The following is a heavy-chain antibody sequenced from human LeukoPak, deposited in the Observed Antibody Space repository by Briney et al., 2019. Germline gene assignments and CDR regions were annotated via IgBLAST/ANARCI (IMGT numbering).Heavy chain of an antibody. J-gene: IGHJ4*02. Sequence: PGGSLRLSCAASGFTFSAYWMHWVRQAPGKGLVWVSRINNDGSSTTYADSVKGRFTISRDNAKNTLYLQMNSLRAEDTAVYYCARDPELAYYDSTGYEYWGQGTLVTVSS. D-gene: IGHD3-22*01. CDR2: INNDGSST. V-gene: IGHV3-74*01. CDR3: ARDPELAYYDSTGYEY. CDR1: GFTFSAYW.